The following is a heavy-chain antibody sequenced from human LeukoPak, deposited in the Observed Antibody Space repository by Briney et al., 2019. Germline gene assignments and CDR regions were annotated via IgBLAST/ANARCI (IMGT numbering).Heavy chain of an antibody. Sequence: SETLSLTCTVSGGSISSYYWSWIRQPPGKGLGWIGYIYYSGSTYYSPSLKSRVTISVDTSKNQFSLKLSSVTAADTAVYYCAREGSSGYDVDYWGQGTLVTVSS. J-gene: IGHJ4*02. D-gene: IGHD5-12*01. CDR3: AREGSSGYDVDY. CDR1: GGSISSYY. V-gene: IGHV4-4*08. CDR2: IYYSGST.